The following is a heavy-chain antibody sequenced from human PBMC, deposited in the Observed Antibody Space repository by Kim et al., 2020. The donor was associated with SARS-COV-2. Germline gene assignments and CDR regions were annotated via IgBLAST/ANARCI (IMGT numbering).Heavy chain of an antibody. CDR2: VYNSGST. D-gene: IGHD6-13*01. Sequence: SETLSLTCTVSGDSISGYYWSWIRQPPGKGLEWIGYVYNSGSTNYNPSLKGRVTISGDTSKNQFSLKLNSVTAADTAVYYCARKDSSSWYGNWFDPWGQGTLVTVSS. CDR1: GDSISGYY. V-gene: IGHV4-59*01. CDR3: ARKDSSSWYGNWFDP. J-gene: IGHJ5*02.